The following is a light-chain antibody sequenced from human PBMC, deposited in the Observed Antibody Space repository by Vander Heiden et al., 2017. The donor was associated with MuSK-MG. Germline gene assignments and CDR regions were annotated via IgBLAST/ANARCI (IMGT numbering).Light chain of an antibody. CDR1: HVISNY. CDR3: QQYDNLPM. Sequence: DVQLTHSPSSLSASVGARVPITCPASHVISNYLTWYQQKPGKAPKLLIYDASNLETGVPSRFSGSGSGTDFTFTISSLQPEDIATYYGQQYDNLPMFGGGTKVEIK. J-gene: IGKJ4*02. V-gene: IGKV1-33*01. CDR2: DAS.